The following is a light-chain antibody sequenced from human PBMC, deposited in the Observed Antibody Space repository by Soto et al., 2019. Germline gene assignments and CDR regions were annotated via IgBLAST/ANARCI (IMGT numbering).Light chain of an antibody. CDR2: LNSDGSH. CDR1: SGHSTYA. V-gene: IGLV4-69*01. CDR3: QNWGTGILVA. J-gene: IGLJ2*01. Sequence: QLVLTQSPSASASLGASVKLTCTLSSGHSTYAIAWHQQQPEKGPRYLMKLNSDGSHTKGDGIPDRFSGSSSGAERYLTISSLQSEDEADYYCQNWGTGILVAFGGGTKLTVL.